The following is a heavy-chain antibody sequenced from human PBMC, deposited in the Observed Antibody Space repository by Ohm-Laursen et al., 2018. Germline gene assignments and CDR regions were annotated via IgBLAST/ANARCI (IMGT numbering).Heavy chain of an antibody. J-gene: IGHJ6*02. CDR1: GGSISNYY. D-gene: IGHD6-13*01. Sequence: SDTLSLTCNVSGGSISNYYWSWIRQPAGKGLEWVGRMYSSGSTNYNPSLKSRVTISVDTSKNQFSLKLSSVTAADTAVYYCARGGRRGSSWYRNYGMDVWGQGTTVTVSS. CDR2: MYSSGST. CDR3: ARGGRRGSSWYRNYGMDV. V-gene: IGHV4-4*07.